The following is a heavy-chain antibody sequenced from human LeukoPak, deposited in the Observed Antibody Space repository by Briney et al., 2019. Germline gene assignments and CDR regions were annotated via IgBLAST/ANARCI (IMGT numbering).Heavy chain of an antibody. CDR2: ISGSGGST. J-gene: IGHJ4*02. CDR1: GFTFSSYP. Sequence: TGGSLRLSCAASGFTFSSYPMSWVRQAPTTGLQWVSAISGSGGSTYYADSVKGRFTISRDNSKNTLYLQMNSLRAEDTAVYYCAKHPNRATYYFDYWGQGTLVTVSS. CDR3: AKHPNRATYYFDY. V-gene: IGHV3-23*01. D-gene: IGHD1-14*01.